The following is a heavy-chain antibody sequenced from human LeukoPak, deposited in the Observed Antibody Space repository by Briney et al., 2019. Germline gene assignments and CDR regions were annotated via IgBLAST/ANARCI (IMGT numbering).Heavy chain of an antibody. CDR1: GGTFSSYA. CDR3: ARSDTSVLRFLEWLGMGFDY. V-gene: IGHV1-69*13. CDR2: IIPIFGTA. D-gene: IGHD3-3*01. Sequence: SVKVSCKASGGTFSSYAISWVRQAPGQGLEWMGGIIPIFGTANYAQKFQGRVTITADESTSTAYMELSSLRSEDTAVYYCARSDTSVLRFLEWLGMGFDYWGQGTLVTVSS. J-gene: IGHJ4*02.